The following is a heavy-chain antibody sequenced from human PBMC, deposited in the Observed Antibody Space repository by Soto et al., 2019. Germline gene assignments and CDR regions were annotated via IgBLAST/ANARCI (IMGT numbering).Heavy chain of an antibody. D-gene: IGHD3-10*01. CDR1: GGSFSGYY. CDR2: INHSGST. V-gene: IGHV4-34*01. Sequence: SETLSLTCAVYGGSFSGYYWSWIRQPPGKGLEWIGEINHSGSTNYNPSLKSRVTISVDTSKNQFSLKLSSVTAADTAVYYCARVRGITMVRGVHFDYWGEGTLVTVSS. CDR3: ARVRGITMVRGVHFDY. J-gene: IGHJ4*02.